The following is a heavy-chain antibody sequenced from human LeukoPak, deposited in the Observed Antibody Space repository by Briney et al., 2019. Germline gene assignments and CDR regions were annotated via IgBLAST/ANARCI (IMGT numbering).Heavy chain of an antibody. J-gene: IGHJ4*02. Sequence: ASVKVSCKASGYTFTSYAMHWVRQAPGQRLEWMGWINAGNGNTKYSQKLQGRVTITRDTSASTAYMELSSLRSEDTAVYYCARDDGEVTMVRGGGQYYFDYWGQGTLVTVSS. D-gene: IGHD3-10*01. CDR3: ARDDGEVTMVRGGGQYYFDY. CDR1: GYTFTSYA. V-gene: IGHV1-3*01. CDR2: INAGNGNT.